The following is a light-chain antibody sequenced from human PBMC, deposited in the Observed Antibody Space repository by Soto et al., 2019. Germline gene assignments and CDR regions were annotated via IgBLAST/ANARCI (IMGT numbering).Light chain of an antibody. V-gene: IGLV1-40*01. CDR2: DNT. Sequence: QLVLTQPPSVSGAPGQRVTISCTGSSSNIGAGFDVHWYQQLPGTAPKLLIYDNTNRPSGVPDRFSGSKSGTSASLAITGLQAEDEADYYCQSYDSGLSGSVFGGGTKLTVL. CDR1: SSNIGAGFD. CDR3: QSYDSGLSGSV. J-gene: IGLJ3*02.